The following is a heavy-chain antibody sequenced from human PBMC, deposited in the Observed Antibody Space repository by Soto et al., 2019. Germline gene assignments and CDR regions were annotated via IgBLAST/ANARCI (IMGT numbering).Heavy chain of an antibody. CDR2: ISTYNGNT. J-gene: IGHJ4*02. CDR3: ARDPQYSTLPQVFDY. V-gene: IGHV1-18*01. CDR1: GYSFTRFG. D-gene: IGHD6-6*01. Sequence: QVQLLQSGAEVKKPGASVRVSCKASGYSFTRFGISWVRQAPGQGLEWVGRISTYNGNTKYAQKLQGRVTVSTDTSTSTAYMELRSLRSDDTAVYYCARDPQYSTLPQVFDYWGQGTLLTVSS.